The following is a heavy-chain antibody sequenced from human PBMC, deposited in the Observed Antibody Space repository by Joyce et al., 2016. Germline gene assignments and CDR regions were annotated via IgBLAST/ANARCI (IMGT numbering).Heavy chain of an antibody. CDR1: GFTFSTSS. CDR2: ISSDSTYI. J-gene: IGHJ6*02. Sequence: EVQLVESGGGLVKPGGSLRISCAASGFTFSTSSMSWFRRGPWKGLEWVSAISSDSTYIFYADSVKGRFTVSRDNAKNSLYLQMNSLRAEDTAVFFCARGGIVYDYSMDLWGQGTTVTVSS. D-gene: IGHD3-22*01. CDR3: ARGGIVYDYSMDL. V-gene: IGHV3-21*02.